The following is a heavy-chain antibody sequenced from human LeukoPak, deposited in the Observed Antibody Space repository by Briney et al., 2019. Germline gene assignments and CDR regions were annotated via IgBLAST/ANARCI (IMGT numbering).Heavy chain of an antibody. J-gene: IGHJ4*02. Sequence: PGGSLRLSCAASGLTFSDYYMTWIRQAPGKGLEWVAYISSSGSTIYSADSVKGRFTVSRDNAKNSLFLHMNSLRAEDTAIYSCAIQITMIVVVPYFDYWGQGTLVTVSS. CDR2: ISSSGSTI. D-gene: IGHD3-22*01. CDR3: AIQITMIVVVPYFDY. V-gene: IGHV3-11*04. CDR1: GLTFSDYY.